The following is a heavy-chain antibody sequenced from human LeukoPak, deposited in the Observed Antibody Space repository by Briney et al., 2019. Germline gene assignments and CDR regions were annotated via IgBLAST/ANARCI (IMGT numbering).Heavy chain of an antibody. CDR3: ARDIVDGDYDDGFDI. CDR2: ISGSGGFT. D-gene: IGHD4-17*01. J-gene: IGHJ3*02. CDR1: GFTFSSYA. Sequence: GGSLRLSCAASGFTFSSYAMNWVRQAPGKGLEWVSAISGSGGFTYYADSVKGRVTISRDNAKNSLHLQMSSLRAEDTALYYCARDIVDGDYDDGFDIWGQGTRVTVSS. V-gene: IGHV3-23*01.